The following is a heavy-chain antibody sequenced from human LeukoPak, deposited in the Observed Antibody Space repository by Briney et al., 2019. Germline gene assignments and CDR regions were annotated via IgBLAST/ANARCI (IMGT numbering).Heavy chain of an antibody. CDR3: ARVRPGSNYLDFGY. CDR2: ISYDGSNK. J-gene: IGHJ4*02. V-gene: IGHV3-33*05. Sequence: PGGSLRLSCAASGFTFSSCGMHWVRQAPGKGLEWVAVISYDGSNKYYAGSVKGRFTISRDNSKSTLYLQMNSLRAEDTAVYYCARVRPGSNYLDFGYWGQGTLVTVSS. D-gene: IGHD4-11*01. CDR1: GFTFSSCG.